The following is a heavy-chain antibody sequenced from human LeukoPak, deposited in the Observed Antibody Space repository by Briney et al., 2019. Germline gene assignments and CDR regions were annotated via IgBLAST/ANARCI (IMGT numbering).Heavy chain of an antibody. CDR3: VRDGGVSGYDLLDY. V-gene: IGHV3-7*01. D-gene: IGHD5-12*01. J-gene: IGHJ4*02. CDR2: VNQDGSEA. CDR1: GFPFHNYW. Sequence: GGSLRLSCAASGFPFHNYWMTWVRQAPGKGLEWVAQVNQDGSEAHYADSVKARFTISRDNAKSSVSLQMNSLRAEDTAVYYCVRDGGVSGYDLLDYRGQGTLVTVSS.